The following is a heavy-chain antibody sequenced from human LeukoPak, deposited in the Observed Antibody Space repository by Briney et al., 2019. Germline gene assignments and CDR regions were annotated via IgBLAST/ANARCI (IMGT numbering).Heavy chain of an antibody. CDR2: INPNNGDT. D-gene: IGHD5-24*01. V-gene: IGHV1-2*02. J-gene: IGHJ4*02. CDR1: GYTFTGYY. Sequence: ASVKVSCKAPGYTFTGYYIHWVRQAPGRGLEWMGCINPNNGDTIYAQNFQARVTMTRDTSISTAYMELSRLRSDDTAVYYCARGGDGYNRRFDYWGQGTLVTVSS. CDR3: ARGGDGYNRRFDY.